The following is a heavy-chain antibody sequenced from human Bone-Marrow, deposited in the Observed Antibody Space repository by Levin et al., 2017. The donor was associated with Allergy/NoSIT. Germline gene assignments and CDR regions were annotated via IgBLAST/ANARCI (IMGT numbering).Heavy chain of an antibody. Sequence: GESLKISCKASGDTFSSYDINWVRQASGQGLEWMGWMNPKSGNTVYAQKFQGRVTMTRNTSISTAYMDLSSLRSDDTAVYYCATGQGHLVGPPWGQGTLVPVSS. CDR2: MNPKSGNT. CDR1: GDTFSSYD. V-gene: IGHV1-8*01. J-gene: IGHJ5*02. CDR3: ATGQGHLVGPP. D-gene: IGHD6-6*01.